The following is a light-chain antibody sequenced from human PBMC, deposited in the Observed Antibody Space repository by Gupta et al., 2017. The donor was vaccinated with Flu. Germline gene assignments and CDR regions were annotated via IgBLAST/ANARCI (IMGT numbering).Light chain of an antibody. CDR2: GAS. CDR3: QQYGSSPPIT. CDR1: QSVSSSY. V-gene: IGKV3-20*01. J-gene: IGKJ5*01. Sequence: EIVLTQSPGTLSLSPGERATLSCRARQSVSSSYLAWYQQKPGQAPRLLIYGASSRGTGIPDWFSGSGSGTDFTLTISRREPEDFAVYYCQQYGSSPPITFGQGTRVEIK.